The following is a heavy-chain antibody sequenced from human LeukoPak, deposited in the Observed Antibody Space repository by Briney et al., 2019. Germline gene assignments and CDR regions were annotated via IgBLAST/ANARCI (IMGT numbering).Heavy chain of an antibody. J-gene: IGHJ4*02. CDR2: IYYSGST. Sequence: PSETLSLTCAVYGGSFSGYYWGWIRQPPGKGLEWIGSIYYSGSTYYNPSLKSRVTISVDTSKNQFSLKLSSVTAADTAVYYCASLQTRYSSGWYVSPIDYWGQGTLVTVSS. V-gene: IGHV4-39*01. CDR3: ASLQTRYSSGWYVSPIDY. D-gene: IGHD6-19*01. CDR1: GGSFSGYY.